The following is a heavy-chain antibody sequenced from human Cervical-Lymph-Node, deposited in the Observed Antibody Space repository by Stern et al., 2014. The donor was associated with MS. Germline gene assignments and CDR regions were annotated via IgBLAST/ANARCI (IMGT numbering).Heavy chain of an antibody. Sequence: QITLKESGPTLVKPTQTLTLTCTFSGFSLSTSGVGVGWIRQPPGKALEWIAIIYWDDDKYYSPSLRSRLTIAKDTSKNQVVLTMSNMDPVDTATYYCAHRTTMTTVDYWGQGTLVTVSS. CDR3: AHRTTMTTVDY. CDR2: IYWDDDK. CDR1: GFSLSTSGVG. D-gene: IGHD4-17*01. V-gene: IGHV2-5*02. J-gene: IGHJ4*02.